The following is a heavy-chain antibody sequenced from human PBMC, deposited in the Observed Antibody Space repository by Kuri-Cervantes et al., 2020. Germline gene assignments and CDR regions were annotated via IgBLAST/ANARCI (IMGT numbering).Heavy chain of an antibody. D-gene: IGHD2-2*01. J-gene: IGHJ6*03. CDR2: INHIGST. V-gene: IGHV4-34*01. Sequence: FPVSGGPTSSCYWSWTRQPPGKGLEWSGEINHIGSTNYNPSLNSRVTITVDTSKNQYSLKLSSVHAADKAVYYCARGLCSNTSCYMDVWGKGTTVTVSS. CDR3: ARGLCSNTSCYMDV. CDR1: GGPTSSCY.